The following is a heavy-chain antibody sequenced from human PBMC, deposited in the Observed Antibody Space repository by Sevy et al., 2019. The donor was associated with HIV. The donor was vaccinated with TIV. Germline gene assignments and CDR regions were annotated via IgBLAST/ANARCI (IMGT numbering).Heavy chain of an antibody. CDR1: GFTFSSYD. CDR2: ISSSGSSI. J-gene: IGHJ5*02. D-gene: IGHD2-8*01. CDR3: TRNRGAFDNGFDP. V-gene: IGHV3-48*03. Sequence: GGCLRLSCTASGFTFSSYDMNWVRQAPGKGLEGVSKISSSGSSIYYADSVKGRFTISRDNAKNSLNLQMNSLRAEDTAVYYSTRNRGAFDNGFDPWGQGTLVSVSS.